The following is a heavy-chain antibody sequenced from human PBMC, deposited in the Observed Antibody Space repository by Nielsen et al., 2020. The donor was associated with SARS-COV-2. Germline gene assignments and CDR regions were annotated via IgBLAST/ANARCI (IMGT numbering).Heavy chain of an antibody. V-gene: IGHV3-53*01. D-gene: IGHD5-12*01. Sequence: GESLKISCAASGFTVSSNYMSWVRQAPGKGPEWVSVLYSGGTTYYPDSVKGRFTISRDNSKNTVDLQMNGLRADDTAVYYCARLRGYTHFDYWGQGILVTVSS. CDR1: GFTVSSNY. CDR2: LYSGGTT. CDR3: ARLRGYTHFDY. J-gene: IGHJ4*02.